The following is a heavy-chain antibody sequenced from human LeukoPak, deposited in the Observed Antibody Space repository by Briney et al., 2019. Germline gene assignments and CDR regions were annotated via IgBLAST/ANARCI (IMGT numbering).Heavy chain of an antibody. J-gene: IGHJ4*02. D-gene: IGHD2-2*01. CDR2: IYYNGAT. Sequence: SETLSLTCTVSGGSVSSSSYYWGWIRQPPGKALEWIGTIYYNGATRYNPSLNSRVTISVDTSKSQFSLELSSVTAADTAVYYCARAVCSSTSCYLDYWGQGTLVTVSS. V-gene: IGHV4-39*07. CDR3: ARAVCSSTSCYLDY. CDR1: GGSVSSSSYY.